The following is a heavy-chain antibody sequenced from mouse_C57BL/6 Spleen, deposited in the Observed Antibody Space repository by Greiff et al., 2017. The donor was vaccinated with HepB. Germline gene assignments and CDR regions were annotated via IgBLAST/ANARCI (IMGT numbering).Heavy chain of an antibody. V-gene: IGHV1-39*01. CDR1: GYSFTDYN. D-gene: IGHD2-4*01. CDR3: ARGDYDDYLDY. Sequence: EVQLQQSGPELVKPGASVKISCKASGYSFTDYNMHWVKQSHVQSLEWIGVINPNYGTTSYNQKFKGKATLTVDKSSSTAYMQLNSLTSEDSAVYYCARGDYDDYLDYWGQCTTLTVSS. CDR2: INPNYGTT. J-gene: IGHJ2*01.